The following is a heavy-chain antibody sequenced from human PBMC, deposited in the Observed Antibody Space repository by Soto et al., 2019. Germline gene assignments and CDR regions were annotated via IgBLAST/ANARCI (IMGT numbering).Heavy chain of an antibody. CDR3: ASDLSGRADV. D-gene: IGHD3-10*01. V-gene: IGHV3-74*01. Sequence: LRLSCAASGFTFSSYWMHRVRQAPGKGLVWVSRMNEDGGTTDYADSVKGRFTISRDNAKNTLYLQMNSLRVEDTAVYYCASDLSGRADVWGQGTTVTVSS. CDR1: GFTFSSYW. CDR2: MNEDGGTT. J-gene: IGHJ6*02.